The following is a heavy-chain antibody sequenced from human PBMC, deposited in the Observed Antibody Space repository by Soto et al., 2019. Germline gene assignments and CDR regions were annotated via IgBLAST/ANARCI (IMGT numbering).Heavy chain of an antibody. Sequence: SETLSLTCTVSGGSISSYYWSWIRQPPGKGLEWIGYIYYSGSTNYNPSLKSRVTISVDTSKNQFSLKLSSVTAADTAVYYCARGYYDFWSGYWNDYWGQGTLVTAPQ. D-gene: IGHD3-3*01. V-gene: IGHV4-59*01. CDR2: IYYSGST. CDR3: ARGYYDFWSGYWNDY. J-gene: IGHJ4*02. CDR1: GGSISSYY.